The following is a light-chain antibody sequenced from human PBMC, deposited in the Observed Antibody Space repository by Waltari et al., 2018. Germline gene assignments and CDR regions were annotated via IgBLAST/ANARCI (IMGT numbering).Light chain of an antibody. V-gene: IGKV3-15*01. CDR2: GAS. CDR3: QQYNNWPPYT. Sequence: EIVMTQSPATLSVSPGERATLSCRASRSVSSNLAWYQQKPGQAPRLLIYGASTRATDIPARFSGSRSGTEFTLTISRLQSEDFAVYYCQQYNNWPPYTFGQGTKLEIK. CDR1: RSVSSN. J-gene: IGKJ2*01.